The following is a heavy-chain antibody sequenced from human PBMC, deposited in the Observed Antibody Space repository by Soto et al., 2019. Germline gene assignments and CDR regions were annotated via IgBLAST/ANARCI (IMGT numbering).Heavy chain of an antibody. Sequence: EVQLVESGGGLVKPGGSLRLSCAASGFTFSSYSMNWVRQAPGKGLEWVSSISSSSSYIYYADSVKGRFTISRDNAENSLYLQMNSLRAEDTAVYFCARDMVSGSYYVSPTLDYWGQGTLVTVSS. CDR3: ARDMVSGSYYVSPTLDY. J-gene: IGHJ4*02. V-gene: IGHV3-21*01. CDR2: ISSSSSYI. CDR1: GFTFSSYS. D-gene: IGHD1-26*01.